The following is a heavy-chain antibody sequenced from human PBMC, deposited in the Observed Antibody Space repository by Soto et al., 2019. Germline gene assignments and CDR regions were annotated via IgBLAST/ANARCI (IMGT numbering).Heavy chain of an antibody. V-gene: IGHV3-74*01. D-gene: IGHD6-6*01. CDR3: VALTMSIEGDD. CDR2: INRDGSTT. Sequence: VQLVESGGGLVQPGGSLRLSCAASGFTLSTYWTHWVRQAPGKGLVWVSHINRDGSTTSYADSVKGRFTISRDNAKNKVYLQMNSLRAEDTAVYYCVALTMSIEGDDWGQGTLLTVSS. J-gene: IGHJ4*02. CDR1: GFTLSTYW.